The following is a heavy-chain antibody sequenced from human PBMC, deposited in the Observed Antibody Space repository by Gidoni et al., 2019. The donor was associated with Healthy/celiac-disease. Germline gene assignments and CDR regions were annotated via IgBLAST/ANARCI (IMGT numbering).Heavy chain of an antibody. V-gene: IGHV4-34*01. D-gene: IGHD6-19*01. CDR1: GGSLSGYY. CDR3: ARVAVAATQGAVGDAFDI. Sequence: VRLQQGGAGLWKLSEPLSPTCAVHGGSLSGYYGSWIRQPPGKGLEWIGEINHSGSTNYNPSLKSRVTISVDTSKNQFSLKLSSVTAADTAVYYCARVAVAATQGAVGDAFDIWGQGTMVTVSS. CDR2: INHSGST. J-gene: IGHJ3*02.